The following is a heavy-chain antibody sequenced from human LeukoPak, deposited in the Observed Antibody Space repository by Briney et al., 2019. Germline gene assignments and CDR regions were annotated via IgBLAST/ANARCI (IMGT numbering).Heavy chain of an antibody. CDR2: TSHSGST. V-gene: IGHV4-34*01. J-gene: IGHJ4*02. Sequence: SETLSLTCAVYGGSFSGYYWSWIRQPPGKGLEWIGETSHSGSTNYNPSLESRVTVSGGTSKNQFSLRLSSVTAADTAVYYCARVARRGYEDYWGQGTLVTVSS. D-gene: IGHD2-15*01. CDR3: ARVARRGYEDY. CDR1: GGSFSGYY.